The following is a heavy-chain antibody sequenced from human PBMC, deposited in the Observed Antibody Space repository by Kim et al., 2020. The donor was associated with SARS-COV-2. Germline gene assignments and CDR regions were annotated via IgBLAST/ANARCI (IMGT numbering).Heavy chain of an antibody. Sequence: GGSLRLSCAASGFIFDDYAMHWVRQAPGNGLEWVSGISWNSGTIGYADSVKGRFTISRDNAKNSLYLQMNSLRADDTALYYCAKGEGYDISYFFDYWGQGALVAVSS. CDR1: GFIFDDYA. CDR3: AKGEGYDISYFFDY. D-gene: IGHD3-9*01. J-gene: IGHJ4*02. V-gene: IGHV3-9*01. CDR2: ISWNSGTI.